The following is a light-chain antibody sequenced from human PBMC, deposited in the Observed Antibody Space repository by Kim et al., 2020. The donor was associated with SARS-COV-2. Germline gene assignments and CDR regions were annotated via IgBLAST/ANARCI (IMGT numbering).Light chain of an antibody. CDR2: GKN. Sequence: AMGRRVRITGQEESMRSDYARRDQKKTGQAHVLVIYGKNNRPSGIPDRFSGSSSGNTAYLTITGAQAEDEADYYCNSRDSSGYHYVFGTGTKVTVL. V-gene: IGLV3-19*01. CDR1: SMRSDY. J-gene: IGLJ1*01. CDR3: NSRDSSGYHYV.